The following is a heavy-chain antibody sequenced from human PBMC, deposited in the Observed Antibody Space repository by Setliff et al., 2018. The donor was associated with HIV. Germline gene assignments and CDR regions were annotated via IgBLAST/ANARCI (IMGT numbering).Heavy chain of an antibody. J-gene: IGHJ4*02. D-gene: IGHD3-10*01. CDR3: AREETTLVRGVIIFQIFDY. V-gene: IGHV4-61*02. Sequence: SETLSLTCTVSGASISSSGDHFWSWVRQPAGKGLEWIGRIRTSGSTYYNPSLKSRASMSVDTSENQFSLKLSAVTAADTAVYYCAREETTLVRGVIIFQIFDYWGQGRLVTVSS. CDR1: GASISSSGDHF. CDR2: IRTSGST.